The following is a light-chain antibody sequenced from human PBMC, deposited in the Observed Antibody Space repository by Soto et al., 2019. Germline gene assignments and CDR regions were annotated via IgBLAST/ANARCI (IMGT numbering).Light chain of an antibody. V-gene: IGKV3-20*01. CDR1: QRVSNSY. CDR3: QQYGSSPPIP. Sequence: EIVLTQSPGTLSLSPGERATLACRASQRVSNSYLAWYQHKPGQAPRLRIYGATTMATGIPDRVSGSGSGTDFILTISSLEPEDLAVYYCQQYGSSPPIPSGQGTRLEIK. J-gene: IGKJ5*01. CDR2: GAT.